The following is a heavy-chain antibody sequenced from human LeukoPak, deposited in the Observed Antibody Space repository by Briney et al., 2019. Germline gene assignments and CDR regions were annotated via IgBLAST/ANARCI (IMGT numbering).Heavy chain of an antibody. D-gene: IGHD2-8*01. J-gene: IGHJ4*02. V-gene: IGHV4-39*07. CDR1: GGSISTSSYY. CDR3: ARERMVYGIRGEFVY. Sequence: SETLSLTCTVSGGSISTSSYYWGWIRQPPGKGLEWIGSSSYSGTTYSKPSLKSRVTISVDTTKNQFSLKLSSLTAADTAVYYCARERMVYGIRGEFVYWGPGTLVTVSS. CDR2: SSYSGTT.